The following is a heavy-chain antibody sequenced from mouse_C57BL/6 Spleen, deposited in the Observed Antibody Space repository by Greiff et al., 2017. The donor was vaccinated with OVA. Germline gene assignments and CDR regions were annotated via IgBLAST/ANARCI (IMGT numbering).Heavy chain of an antibody. CDR2: INPYNGGT. CDR1: GYTFTDYY. J-gene: IGHJ2*01. V-gene: IGHV1-19*01. Sequence: EVQLQQSGPVLVKPGASVKMSCKASGYTFTDYYMNWVKQSHGKSLEWIGVINPYNGGTSYNQKFKGKATLTVDKSSSTAYMELNSLTSEDSAVYYCARTGPTDYLDYWGQGTTLTVSS. CDR3: ARTGPTDYLDY.